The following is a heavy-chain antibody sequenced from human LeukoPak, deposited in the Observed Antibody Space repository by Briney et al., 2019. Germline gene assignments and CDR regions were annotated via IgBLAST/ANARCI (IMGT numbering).Heavy chain of an antibody. Sequence: AGGSLRLSCAASGFTFDDYAMHWVRQAPGKGVEWVSLISGDATGTYYADSVKGRFTISRDNRKNSLYLQMNSLRTEDTALYYCAKDNIGSGSYFDNWGQGTLVTVSS. CDR2: ISGDATGT. D-gene: IGHD1-26*01. CDR1: GFTFDDYA. V-gene: IGHV3-43*02. J-gene: IGHJ4*02. CDR3: AKDNIGSGSYFDN.